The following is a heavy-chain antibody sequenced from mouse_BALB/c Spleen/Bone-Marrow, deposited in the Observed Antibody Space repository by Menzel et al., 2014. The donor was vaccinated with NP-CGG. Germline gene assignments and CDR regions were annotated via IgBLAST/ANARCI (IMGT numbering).Heavy chain of an antibody. CDR2: ISNLAYSI. V-gene: IGHV5-15*02. CDR1: GFNFSDYG. CDR3: TRDRGYDGGYYFDY. Sequence: EVKLVESGGGVVQPGGSRKLSCAASGFNFSDYGMAWVRLAPGKGPEWVAFISNLAYSIYYADTVTGRFTISRENAKNTLYLEMSSLRFEDTAMHYCTRDRGYDGGYYFDYWGQGTTLTVSS. J-gene: IGHJ2*01. D-gene: IGHD2-2*01.